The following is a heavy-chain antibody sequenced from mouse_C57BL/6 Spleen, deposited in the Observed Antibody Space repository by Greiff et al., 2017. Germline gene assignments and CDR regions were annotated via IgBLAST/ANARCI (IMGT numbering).Heavy chain of an antibody. CDR3: ARGPEFAY. Sequence: VQLQQSGPELVKPGASVTISCKASGYTFTDYYMNWVKQSHGKSLEWIGDINPNNGGTSYNQKFKGKATLTVDKSSSTAYMELRSLTSEDSAVYYCARGPEFAYWGQGPLVPVSA. CDR1: GYTFTDYY. J-gene: IGHJ3*01. V-gene: IGHV1-26*01. CDR2: INPNNGGT.